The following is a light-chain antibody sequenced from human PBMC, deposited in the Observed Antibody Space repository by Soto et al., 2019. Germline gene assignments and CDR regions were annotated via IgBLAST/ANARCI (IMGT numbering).Light chain of an antibody. V-gene: IGKV1-6*01. J-gene: IGKJ1*01. CDR1: RDIGSD. CDR2: AAS. CDR3: LQDYGDSWT. Sequence: TQSPATLSASVGDRITITCRASRDIGSDLSWYQQKPGKAPTLLIYAASNLQSGVPSRFSGSRSGTEFTLTISSLQPEDFASYYCLQDYGDSWTFGQGTKVDI.